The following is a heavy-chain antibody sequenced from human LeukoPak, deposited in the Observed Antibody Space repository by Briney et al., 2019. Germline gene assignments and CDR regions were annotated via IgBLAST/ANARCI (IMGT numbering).Heavy chain of an antibody. D-gene: IGHD3-22*01. CDR3: ARDNYYDSSGYYS. CDR1: GGSISSYY. Sequence: PSETLSLTCTVSGGSISSYYWSWIRQPPGRGLEWIGYIYYSGSTNYNPSLKSRVTISVDTSKNQFSLKLSSVTAADTAVYCCARDNYYDSSGYYSWGQGTLVTVSS. V-gene: IGHV4-59*01. J-gene: IGHJ4*02. CDR2: IYYSGST.